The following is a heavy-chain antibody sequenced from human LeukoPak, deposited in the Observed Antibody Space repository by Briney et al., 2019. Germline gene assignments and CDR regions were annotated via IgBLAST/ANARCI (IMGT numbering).Heavy chain of an antibody. CDR2: INIDGGLT. CDR1: GFTFSDYW. J-gene: IGHJ3*01. D-gene: IGHD6-13*01. V-gene: IGHV3-74*01. CDR3: AREERRLAVFGTSAFDL. Sequence: GGPLRLSCEASGFTFSDYWMHWFRQAPGKGLAWVSHINIDGGLTNYADSVKGRFTVSRDNARNTLYLQMNSLRAEDTAIYFCAREERRLAVFGTSAFDLGGQGTLVTVSP.